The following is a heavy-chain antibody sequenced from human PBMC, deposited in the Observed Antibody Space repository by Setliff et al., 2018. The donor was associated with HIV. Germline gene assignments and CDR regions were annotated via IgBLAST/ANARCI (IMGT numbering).Heavy chain of an antibody. CDR1: GFTVSGIY. CDR3: ARERLRFLEWLPLDY. J-gene: IGHJ4*02. V-gene: IGHV3-66*03. D-gene: IGHD3-3*01. CDR2: IGGSTGST. Sequence: GGSLRLSCATSGFTVSGIYMTWVRQTPEKGLEWVSAIGGSTGSTYYADSVKGRFTISRDNSKNTLYLQMNSLRAEDTAVYYCARERLRFLEWLPLDYWGQGTLVTVPQ.